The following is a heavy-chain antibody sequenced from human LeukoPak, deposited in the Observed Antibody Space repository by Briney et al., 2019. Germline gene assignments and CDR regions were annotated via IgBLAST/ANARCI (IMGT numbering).Heavy chain of an antibody. D-gene: IGHD4-23*01. Sequence: GASVKVSCKASGYTFTNYYMHWVRQAPGQGLEWMGVINPSGGSTSYAQKFQGRVTMTRDMSTSTVYMDLSSLRSEDTAVYYCARDKRGDYGGKLPSGAFDIWGQGTMVTVSS. CDR2: INPSGGST. CDR1: GYTFTNYY. J-gene: IGHJ3*02. CDR3: ARDKRGDYGGKLPSGAFDI. V-gene: IGHV1-46*01.